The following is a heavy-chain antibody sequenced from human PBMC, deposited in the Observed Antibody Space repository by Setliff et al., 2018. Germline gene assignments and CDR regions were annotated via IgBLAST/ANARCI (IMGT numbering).Heavy chain of an antibody. V-gene: IGHV4-59*04. D-gene: IGHD3-22*01. J-gene: IGHJ4*02. CDR3: ARRTKYCDSSGYRVYYFDY. Sequence: PSETLSLTCTVSGGSISSYSVSWIRQPPGKGLEWIGYIDYSGSTYYNSSLKSRRTITVNKSENQFSLKLNYVTAAETALYYCARRTKYCDSSGYRVYYFDYWGQGTLVTVSS. CDR1: GGSISSYS. CDR2: IDYSGST.